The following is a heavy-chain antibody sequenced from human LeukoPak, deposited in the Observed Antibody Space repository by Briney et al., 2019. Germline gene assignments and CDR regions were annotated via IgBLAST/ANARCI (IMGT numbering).Heavy chain of an antibody. Sequence: SETLSLTCAVYGGSFSGYYWSWIRQPPGKGLEWIGEINHSGSTNYNPSLKSRVTISVDTSKNQFSLKLSSVTAADTAVYYCARDRYGGFDYWGQGTLVTVSS. CDR2: INHSGST. CDR1: GGSFSGYY. D-gene: IGHD1-26*01. V-gene: IGHV4-34*01. J-gene: IGHJ4*02. CDR3: ARDRYGGFDY.